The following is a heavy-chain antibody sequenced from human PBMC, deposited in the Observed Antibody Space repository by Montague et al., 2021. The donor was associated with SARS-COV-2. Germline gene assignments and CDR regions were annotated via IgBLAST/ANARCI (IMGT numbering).Heavy chain of an antibody. J-gene: IGHJ5*02. CDR3: ASATSDRGAVNWCDP. V-gene: IGHV4-59*11. Sequence: SETLSLTCAVTGGSISSRNWSFIRQPPGKGLELISYINYSGGTNSNPSLKSRVTISVDTSKNHFSLQLRSVTPADTAVYFCASATSDRGAVNWCDPWGQGTLVTVSS. D-gene: IGHD3-10*01. CDR2: INYSGGT. CDR1: GGSISSRN.